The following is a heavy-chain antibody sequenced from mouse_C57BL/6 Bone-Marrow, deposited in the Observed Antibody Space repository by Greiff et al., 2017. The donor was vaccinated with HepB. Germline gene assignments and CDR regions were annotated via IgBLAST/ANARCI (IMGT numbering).Heavy chain of an antibody. V-gene: IGHV1-4*01. D-gene: IGHD1-1*01. Sequence: VQLQQSGAELARPGASVKMSCKASGYTFTSYTMHWVKQRPGQGLEWIGYINPCSGYTKYNQKFKDKATLTADKSSSTAYMQLSSLTSEDSAVYYCARKEDYYGSSLYAMDYWGQGTSVTVSS. CDR2: INPCSGYT. CDR3: ARKEDYYGSSLYAMDY. J-gene: IGHJ4*01. CDR1: GYTFTSYT.